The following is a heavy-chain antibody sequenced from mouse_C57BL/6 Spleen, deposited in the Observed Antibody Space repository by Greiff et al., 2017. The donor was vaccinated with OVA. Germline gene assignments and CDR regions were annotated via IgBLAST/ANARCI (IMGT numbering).Heavy chain of an antibody. V-gene: IGHV1-82*01. CDR3: ARDHYGSSYWFAY. J-gene: IGHJ3*01. Sequence: QVQLQQSGPELVKPGASVKISCKASGYAFSSSWMNWVKQRPGKGLEWIGRIYPGDGDTNYNGKFKGKATLTADKSSSTAYMQLSSLTSEDSAVYFCARDHYGSSYWFAYWGQGTLVTVSA. D-gene: IGHD1-1*01. CDR1: GYAFSSSW. CDR2: IYPGDGDT.